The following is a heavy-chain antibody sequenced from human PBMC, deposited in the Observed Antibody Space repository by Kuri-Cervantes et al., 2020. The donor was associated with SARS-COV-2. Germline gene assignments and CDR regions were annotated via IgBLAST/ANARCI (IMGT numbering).Heavy chain of an antibody. V-gene: IGHV4-59*08. Sequence: GSLRLSCTVSGGSISSYYWSWIRQPPGKGLEWIGYIYYSGSTNYNPSLKSRVTISVDTSKNQFSLKLSSVTAADTAVYYCARVDIVVVTAIRHYYYGMDVWGQGTTVTVSS. CDR2: IYYSGST. D-gene: IGHD2-21*02. CDR1: GGSISSYY. J-gene: IGHJ6*02. CDR3: ARVDIVVVTAIRHYYYGMDV.